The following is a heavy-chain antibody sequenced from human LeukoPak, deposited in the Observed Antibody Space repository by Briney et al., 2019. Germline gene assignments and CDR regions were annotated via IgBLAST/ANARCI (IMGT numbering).Heavy chain of an antibody. CDR3: ARDERDCSGGSCYADDAFDI. V-gene: IGHV1-69*06. Sequence: GASVKVSCKASGGTFSSYAISWARQAPGQGLEWMGGIIPIFGTANYAQKFQGRVTITADKSTSTAYMELSRLRSDDTAVYYCARDERDCSGGSCYADDAFDIWGHGTMVTVSS. CDR2: IIPIFGTA. D-gene: IGHD2-15*01. J-gene: IGHJ3*02. CDR1: GGTFSSYA.